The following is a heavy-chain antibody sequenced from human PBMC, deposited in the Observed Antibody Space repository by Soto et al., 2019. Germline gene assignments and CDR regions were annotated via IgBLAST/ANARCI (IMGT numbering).Heavy chain of an antibody. D-gene: IGHD3-10*01. J-gene: IGHJ4*02. V-gene: IGHV4-34*01. Sequence: PSETLSLTCAVYGGTFSGYYWSLIRQPPGEGLEWIGEINHSGRTNYNPTLKSRVAISVDTSKNKLSLKLSSVTAADTAVYYCAKGPQGGYYDSGSDYSGGYWGQGKLVTVSS. CDR2: INHSGRT. CDR1: GGTFSGYY. CDR3: AKGPQGGYYDSGSDYSGGY.